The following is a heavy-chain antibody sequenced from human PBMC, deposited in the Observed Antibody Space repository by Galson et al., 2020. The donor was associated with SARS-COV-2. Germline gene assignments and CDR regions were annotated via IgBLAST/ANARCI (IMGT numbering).Heavy chain of an antibody. Sequence: GESLKISCAASGFTFSIYWMSWVRQAPGKGLEWVANIKHDGSETYYVDSVKGRFTISRDNAKNSLYLQMNSLRAEDTAVYFCAREGEGYFDVSGRVRNQRGLDVWGQGTTVTVSS. D-gene: IGHD3-9*01. CDR1: GFTFSIYW. CDR2: IKHDGSET. V-gene: IGHV3-7*03. J-gene: IGHJ6*02. CDR3: AREGEGYFDVSGRVRNQRGLDV.